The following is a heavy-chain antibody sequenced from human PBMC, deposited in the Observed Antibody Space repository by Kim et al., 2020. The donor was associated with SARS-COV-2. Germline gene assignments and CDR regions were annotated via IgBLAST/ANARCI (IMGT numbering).Heavy chain of an antibody. CDR3: ARDDGFRSIDH. CDR2: IKPDGSLK. J-gene: IGHJ4*02. Sequence: GGSLRLSCAASGFAIGGYWMAWLRQFPGKGLEWVAKIKPDGSLKFYVDSVEGRFTVSRDNVKNSVYLQMDGLRPEDTAVYYCARDDGFRSIDHWGQGIVVTVSS. V-gene: IGHV3-7*01. CDR1: GFAIGGYW. D-gene: IGHD6-25*01.